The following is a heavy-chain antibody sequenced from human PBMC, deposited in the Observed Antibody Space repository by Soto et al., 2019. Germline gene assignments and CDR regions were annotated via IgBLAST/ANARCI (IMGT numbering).Heavy chain of an antibody. CDR1: GFTFSNYG. CDR3: ARAACSTSCYRTDFYYYYGMDV. Sequence: GGSLRLSCAASGFTFSNYGMNWVRQAPGKGLEWVSSISSSSSYIYYADSVKGRFTISRDNAKNSLYLQMKSLRAEDTAVYYCARAACSTSCYRTDFYYYYGMDVWGQGTTVTVSS. J-gene: IGHJ6*02. D-gene: IGHD2-2*01. CDR2: ISSSSSYI. V-gene: IGHV3-21*01.